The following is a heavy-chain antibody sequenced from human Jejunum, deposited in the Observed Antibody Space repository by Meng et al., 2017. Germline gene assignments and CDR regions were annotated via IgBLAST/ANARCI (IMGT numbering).Heavy chain of an antibody. V-gene: IGHV4-4*02. D-gene: IGHD2/OR15-2a*01. CDR2: ISHTGRI. Sequence: QVQLQESGPGLVKPSGTLSLTGAVSGGSISNNNWWSWVRQPPGKGLEWIGEISHTGRINYNPSLKSRVTMSLDKSKNQFSLDLTSVTGADTAVYYCARDLFDPNIAATGWFDPWGQGTLVTVSS. J-gene: IGHJ5*02. CDR3: ARDLFDPNIAATGWFDP. CDR1: GGSISNNNW.